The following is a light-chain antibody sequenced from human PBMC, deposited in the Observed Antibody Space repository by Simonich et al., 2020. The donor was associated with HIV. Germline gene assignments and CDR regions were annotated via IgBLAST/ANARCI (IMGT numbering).Light chain of an antibody. V-gene: IGKV3-20*01. J-gene: IGKJ2*01. CDR2: GSS. Sequence: EIVFTLSPGTLSWSPGEMATLSCRPSQSVSSSYLSWYQQKPCQAPRLLIYGSSSRATGIPDRVSGSGSGTDFTLTISRLEPEDFAVYYCQQYGSSPYTFGQGTKLEIK. CDR1: QSVSSSY. CDR3: QQYGSSPYT.